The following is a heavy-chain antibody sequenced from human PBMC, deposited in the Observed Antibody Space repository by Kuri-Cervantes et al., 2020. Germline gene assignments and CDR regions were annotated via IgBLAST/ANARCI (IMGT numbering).Heavy chain of an antibody. CDR2: ISGSGGST. V-gene: IGHV3-23*01. J-gene: IGHJ4*02. CDR1: GFTFSSYG. CDR3: AKDSLEYSSSARDY. Sequence: GESLKISCAASGFTFSSYGMHWVRQAPGKGLEWVSAISGSGGSTYYADSVKGRFTISRDNSKNTLYLQMNSLRAEDTAVYYCAKDSLEYSSSARDYWGQGTLVTVSS. D-gene: IGHD6-6*01.